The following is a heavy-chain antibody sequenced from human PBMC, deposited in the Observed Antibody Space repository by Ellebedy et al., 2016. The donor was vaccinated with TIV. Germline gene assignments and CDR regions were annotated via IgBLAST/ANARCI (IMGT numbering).Heavy chain of an antibody. J-gene: IGHJ4*02. D-gene: IGHD3-10*01. Sequence: GESLKISCAASGFTFSDYDMSWVRQAPGKGPEWVSAITNSGAGTYYGNSVKGRFTISRDNSKNTVYLQMSSLRAEDTALYYCRAYGSGSRRAFEHWGQGTLVTVSS. CDR3: RAYGSGSRRAFEH. CDR2: ITNSGAGT. CDR1: GFTFSDYD. V-gene: IGHV3-23*01.